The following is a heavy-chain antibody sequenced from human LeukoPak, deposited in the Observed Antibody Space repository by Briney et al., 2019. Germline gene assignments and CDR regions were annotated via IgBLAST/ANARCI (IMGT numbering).Heavy chain of an antibody. J-gene: IGHJ6*03. CDR2: INTNTGNP. Sequence: ASVKVSCKASGYTFTNYAMVWLRQAPEQGLEWMGWINTNTGNPTYAQGFTGRFVFSLDTSVSTAYLQISSLKAEDTAVYYCARDQSSSWSYYYYMDVWGKGTTVTVSS. V-gene: IGHV7-4-1*02. CDR1: GYTFTNYA. D-gene: IGHD6-13*01. CDR3: ARDQSSSWSYYYYMDV.